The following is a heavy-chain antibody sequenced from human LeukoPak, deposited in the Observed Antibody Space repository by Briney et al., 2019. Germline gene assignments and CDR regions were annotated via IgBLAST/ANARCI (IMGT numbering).Heavy chain of an antibody. Sequence: PGGSLRLSCAASGFTVSSNYMSWVRQAPGKGLEWVASISYDGSNKYYADSVRGRFTISRDNSKNTLYLQMNSLRTEDTAMFYCAGHYYDRGGYYRLDYWGQGTLVTVSS. CDR3: AGHYYDRGGYYRLDY. J-gene: IGHJ4*02. CDR1: GFTVSSNY. V-gene: IGHV3-30*03. CDR2: ISYDGSNK. D-gene: IGHD3-22*01.